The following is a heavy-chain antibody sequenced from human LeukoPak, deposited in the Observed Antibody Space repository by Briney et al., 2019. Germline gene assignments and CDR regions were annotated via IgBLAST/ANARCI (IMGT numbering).Heavy chain of an antibody. Sequence: GASVKVSCKASGYTFTGYYMHWVRQAPGQGLEWMGWINPNSGGTNYAQKFQGRVTMTRDTSISTAYMELSRLRSDDTAVYYCARALVYSSGWYNWFDPWGQGTLVTVSS. V-gene: IGHV1-2*02. CDR1: GYTFTGYY. D-gene: IGHD6-19*01. J-gene: IGHJ5*02. CDR2: INPNSGGT. CDR3: ARALVYSSGWYNWFDP.